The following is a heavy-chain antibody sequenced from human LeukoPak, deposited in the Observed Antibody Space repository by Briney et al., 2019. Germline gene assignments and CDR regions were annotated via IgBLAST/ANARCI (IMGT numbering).Heavy chain of an antibody. CDR1: GYTFTGYY. CDR3: ARPEYSSSYYYGMDV. CDR2: INPNSGGT. V-gene: IGHV1-2*02. D-gene: IGHD6-6*01. Sequence: ASGRVSCKASGYTFTGYYMHWVRQAPGQGLEWMGWINPNSGGTNYAQKFQGRVTMTRDTSISTAYMELSRLRSDDTAVYYCARPEYSSSYYYGMDVWGQGTTVT. J-gene: IGHJ6*02.